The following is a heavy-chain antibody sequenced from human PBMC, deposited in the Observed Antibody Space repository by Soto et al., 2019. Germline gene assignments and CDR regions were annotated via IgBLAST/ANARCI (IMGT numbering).Heavy chain of an antibody. Sequence: EVQLVESGGGLVQPGGSLRLSCAASGFTFSRYSMSWVRQAPGKGLEWVSYISSSSSSIYYADSLKGRFTISRDNAKNSLYLQMNSLSDEDTAVYYCARDIAVAAPDYWGQGTLVTVSS. CDR3: ARDIAVAAPDY. CDR1: GFTFSRYS. D-gene: IGHD6-19*01. CDR2: ISSSSSSI. V-gene: IGHV3-48*02. J-gene: IGHJ4*02.